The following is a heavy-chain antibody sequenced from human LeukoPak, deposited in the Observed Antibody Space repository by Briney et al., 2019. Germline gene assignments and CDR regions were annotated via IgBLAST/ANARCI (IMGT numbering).Heavy chain of an antibody. V-gene: IGHV1-2*04. Sequence: ASVNLSCKASGYTFTGYYMHWSRQPPAQGLGRMGWINPNSGGTSYAQKFQGWVTITRDTSISTAYMELSRLRSDDTAVYYCARGYSGYDYFDYWGQGTLVTVSS. CDR2: INPNSGGT. D-gene: IGHD5-12*01. J-gene: IGHJ4*02. CDR1: GYTFTGYY. CDR3: ARGYSGYDYFDY.